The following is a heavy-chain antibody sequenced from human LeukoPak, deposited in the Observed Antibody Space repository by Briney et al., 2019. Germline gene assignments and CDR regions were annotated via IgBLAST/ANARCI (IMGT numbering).Heavy chain of an antibody. J-gene: IGHJ4*02. CDR2: ISSSGSTI. D-gene: IGHD6-6*01. Sequence: GALRLSCAASGFTFSSYEMNWVRQAPGKGLEWVSYISSSGSTIYYADSVKGRFTISRDNAKNSLYLQMNSLRAEDTAVYYCARAPRDRMAARHYFDYWGQGTLVTVSS. CDR3: ARAPRDRMAARHYFDY. V-gene: IGHV3-48*03. CDR1: GFTFSSYE.